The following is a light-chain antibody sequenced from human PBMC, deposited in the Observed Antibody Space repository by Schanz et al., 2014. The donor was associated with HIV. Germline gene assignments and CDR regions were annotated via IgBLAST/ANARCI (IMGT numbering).Light chain of an antibody. CDR3: QQRSNWPPWT. V-gene: IGKV3-11*01. J-gene: IGKJ1*01. Sequence: EIVLTQSPATLSLSPGERATLSCRASQRISDSNFAWYQQKPGQAPRLLIYGASTRATGIPARFSGSGSGTDFTLTISSLEPEDFAVYYCQQRSNWPPWTFGQGTKVEIK. CDR1: QRISDSN. CDR2: GAS.